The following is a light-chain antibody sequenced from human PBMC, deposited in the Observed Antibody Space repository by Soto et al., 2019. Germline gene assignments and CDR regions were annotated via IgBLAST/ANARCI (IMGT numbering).Light chain of an antibody. J-gene: IGKJ1*01. CDR2: DAS. CDR1: QSISSW. Sequence: DIPMTQSPSTLSASVGDRVTITCRASQSISSWLAWYQQKQGKAPKLLIYDASILEGGVPSRFSGSGSGTEFTLTISSLQPDYFATYYCQQFDSYSTWSFGQGTKVEIK. V-gene: IGKV1-5*01. CDR3: QQFDSYSTWS.